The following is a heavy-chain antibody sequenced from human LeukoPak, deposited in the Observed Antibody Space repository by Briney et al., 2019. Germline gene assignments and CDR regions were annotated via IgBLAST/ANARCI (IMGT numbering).Heavy chain of an antibody. J-gene: IGHJ6*02. CDR1: GYTLTELS. CDR3: ARDSCGSLSTSCPMDV. V-gene: IGHV1-24*01. Sequence: ASVKVSCKVPGYTLTELSMHWVRQAPGKGLEWMGGFDPEDGETIYAQKFQGRVTITADESTSTAYMELSSLRSEDTAVYYCARDSCGSLSTSCPMDVWGQGTTVTVSS. D-gene: IGHD2-2*01. CDR2: FDPEDGET.